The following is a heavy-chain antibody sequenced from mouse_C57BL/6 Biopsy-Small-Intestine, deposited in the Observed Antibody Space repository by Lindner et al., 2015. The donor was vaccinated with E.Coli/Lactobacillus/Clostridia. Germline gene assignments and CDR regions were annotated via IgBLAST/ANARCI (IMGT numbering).Heavy chain of an antibody. J-gene: IGHJ1*03. CDR1: GYTFTDYN. CDR2: INPNNGGA. V-gene: IGHV1-22*01. D-gene: IGHD1-1*01. CDR3: ARHEGIRYGYFDV. Sequence: VQLQESGPELVKPGASVKMSCKASGYTFTDYNMYWVKQSHGKSLEWIGYINPNNGGASYNQKFKGKATLTADKSSSTVYMELSRLTSEDSAVYFCARHEGIRYGYFDVWGTGTTVTVSS.